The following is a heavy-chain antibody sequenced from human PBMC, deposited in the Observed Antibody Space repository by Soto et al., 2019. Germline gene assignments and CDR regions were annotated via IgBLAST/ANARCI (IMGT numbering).Heavy chain of an antibody. D-gene: IGHD3-22*01. J-gene: IGHJ6*02. V-gene: IGHV1-69*13. CDR2: IIAIFGTA. CDR3: ASRYYYDSSGYSNYYYYGMDV. CDR1: GATFSSYA. Sequence: SVKVSCKASGATFSSYAISWVRQDPGQGLEWMGGIIAIFGTANYAQKFQGRVTITADESTSTAYMELSSLRSEDTAVYYCASRYYYDSSGYSNYYYYGMDVWGQGTTVTGSS.